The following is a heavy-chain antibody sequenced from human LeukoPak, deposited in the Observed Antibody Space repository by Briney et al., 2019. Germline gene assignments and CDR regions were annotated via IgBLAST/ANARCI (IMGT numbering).Heavy chain of an antibody. D-gene: IGHD6-13*01. Sequence: GGSLRLSCAASGFTFSTYAMSWVRQAPGKGLEWVSAISGTGDSTYYVDSVKGRFTISRDNSKNTLYLQMNSLRAEDTAVYYCAKDRIAAAGTEPPVFDPWGQGTLVTVSS. V-gene: IGHV3-23*01. CDR3: AKDRIAAAGTEPPVFDP. J-gene: IGHJ5*02. CDR1: GFTFSTYA. CDR2: ISGTGDST.